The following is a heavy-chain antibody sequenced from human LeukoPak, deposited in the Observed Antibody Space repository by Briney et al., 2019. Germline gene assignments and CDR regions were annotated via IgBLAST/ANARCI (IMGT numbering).Heavy chain of an antibody. CDR1: GGSISSGGYS. D-gene: IGHD6-13*01. J-gene: IGHJ2*01. CDR2: ISHSGST. Sequence: PSETLSLTCAVSGGSISSGGYSWSWIRQPPGRGLEWIGYISHSGSTYYNPSLKSRVTISVHKSKNQFSLELTSVTAADTAVNYCARYSTTWPYWYFDLWGRGTLVTVSS. CDR3: ARYSTTWPYWYFDL. V-gene: IGHV4-30-2*01.